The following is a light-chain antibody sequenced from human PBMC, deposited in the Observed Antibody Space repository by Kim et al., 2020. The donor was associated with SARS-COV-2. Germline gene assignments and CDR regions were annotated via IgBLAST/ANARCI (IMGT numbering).Light chain of an antibody. CDR3: HQYNNWPPFT. CDR2: CAS. Sequence: SPGERATLSSRASLRVISNFASYHQTPSQAPRLLIYCASTRATGIPARFSGSGSGTELTLSISSLQSEDFAVYYCHQYNNWPPFTFGPGTKVYIK. V-gene: IGKV3-15*01. J-gene: IGKJ3*01. CDR1: LRVISN.